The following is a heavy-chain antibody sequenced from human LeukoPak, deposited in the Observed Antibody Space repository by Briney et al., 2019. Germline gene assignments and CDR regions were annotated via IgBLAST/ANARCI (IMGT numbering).Heavy chain of an antibody. Sequence: GGSLRLSCAASGFTFSNYGMHWVRQAPGKGLEWVAVIWYDGSNKYYADSVKGRFTISRDNSKNTLYLQMNSLRAEDTAVYYCAGNYGPYYFDYWGQGTLVTISS. D-gene: IGHD3-10*01. J-gene: IGHJ4*02. CDR3: AGNYGPYYFDY. CDR2: IWYDGSNK. CDR1: GFTFSNYG. V-gene: IGHV3-33*01.